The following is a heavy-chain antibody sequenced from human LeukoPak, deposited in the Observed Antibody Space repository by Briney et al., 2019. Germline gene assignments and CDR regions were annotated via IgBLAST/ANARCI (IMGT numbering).Heavy chain of an antibody. CDR2: ISYDGGNK. Sequence: HPGGSLRLSCAASGFTFSSYGMHWVRQAPGKGLEWVAVISYDGGNKYYADSVKGRFTISRDNSKNTLYLQMNSLRAEDTAVYYCAKPPTSMIIVTPPDYWGQGTLVTVSS. CDR1: GFTFSSYG. J-gene: IGHJ4*02. V-gene: IGHV3-30*18. CDR3: AKPPTSMIIVTPPDY. D-gene: IGHD3-22*01.